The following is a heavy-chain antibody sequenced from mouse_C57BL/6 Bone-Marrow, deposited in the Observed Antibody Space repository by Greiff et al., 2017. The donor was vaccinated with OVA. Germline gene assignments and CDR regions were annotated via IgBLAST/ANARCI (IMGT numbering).Heavy chain of an antibody. CDR1: GYTFTDYY. CDR2: INPNNGGT. CDR3: ARSRVMEY. Sequence: EVQLQQSGPELVKPGASVKISCKASGYTFTDYYMNWVKQSHGKSLEWIGDINPNNGGTSYNQKFKGKATLTVDKSSSTAYMELRSLTSEDSAVYYCARSRVMEYWGQGTSVTVSS. V-gene: IGHV1-26*01. J-gene: IGHJ4*01.